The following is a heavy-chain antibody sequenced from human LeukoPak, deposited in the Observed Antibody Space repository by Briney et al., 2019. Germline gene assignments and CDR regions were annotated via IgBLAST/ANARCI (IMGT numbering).Heavy chain of an antibody. CDR3: AKGATPFDYGGNSVY. Sequence: PGGSLRLSCAASGFTFSSYSMNWVRQAPGKGLEWVSGITGSDSSTYYADSVRGRFTISRDNSKNTLYLQMNSLRGDDTAVYYCAKGATPFDYGGNSVYWGQGTLVTVSS. J-gene: IGHJ4*02. CDR1: GFTFSSYS. D-gene: IGHD4-23*01. CDR2: ITGSDSST. V-gene: IGHV3-23*01.